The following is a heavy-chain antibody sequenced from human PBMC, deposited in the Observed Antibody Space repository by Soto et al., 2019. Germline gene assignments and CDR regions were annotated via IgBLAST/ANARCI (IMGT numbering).Heavy chain of an antibody. J-gene: IGHJ4*02. CDR3: ATDAGMGRKTNFDY. Sequence: GASVKVSCKVSGYTLTELSMHWVRQAPGKGLEWMGGFDPEDGETIYAQKFQGRVTMTEDTSTDTAYMELSSLRSEDTAVYYCATDAGMGRKTNFDYWRQGTLDTVSS. CDR2: FDPEDGET. CDR1: GYTLTELS. D-gene: IGHD1-26*01. V-gene: IGHV1-24*01.